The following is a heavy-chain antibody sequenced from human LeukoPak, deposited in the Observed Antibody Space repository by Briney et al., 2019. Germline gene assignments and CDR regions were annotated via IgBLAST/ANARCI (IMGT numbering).Heavy chain of an antibody. J-gene: IGHJ6*02. V-gene: IGHV3-23*01. CDR2: ISGSGGST. CDR3: AKGGLVVVDYGMDV. CDR1: GFTFSSYA. Sequence: TGGSLRLYCAASGFTFSSYAMSWVRQAPGNGLEWVSAISGSGGSTYYADSVKGRFTISRDNSKNTLYLQMNSLRAEDTAVYYCAKGGLVVVDYGMDVWGQGTTVTVSS. D-gene: IGHD2-15*01.